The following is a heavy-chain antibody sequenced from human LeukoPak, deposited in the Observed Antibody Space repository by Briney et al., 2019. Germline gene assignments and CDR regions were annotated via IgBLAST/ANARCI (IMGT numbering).Heavy chain of an antibody. CDR1: GGSISSYY. D-gene: IGHD2-15*01. V-gene: IGHV4-59*01. J-gene: IGHJ4*02. CDR2: IYYTGST. CDR3: AKAPVTTCRGAFCYPFDY. Sequence: SETLSLTCTISGGSISSYYWSWIRQPPGKGLEWIGYIYYTGSTNHNPSLKSRVTISVDTSKNQFSLKLSSVTAADTAVYYCAKAPVTTCRGAFCYPFDYWGLGTLVTVSS.